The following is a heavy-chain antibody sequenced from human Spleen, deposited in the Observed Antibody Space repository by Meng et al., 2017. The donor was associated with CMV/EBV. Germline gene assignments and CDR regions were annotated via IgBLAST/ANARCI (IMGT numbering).Heavy chain of an antibody. J-gene: IGHJ6*02. V-gene: IGHV3-30*02. CDR3: AKGGSSSSGTIYYYALDV. Sequence: TFNHYGMHWVRQTPDKGLEGVAFIRNDGSKKYYADSVVGRFTISRDNSKNTVYLQMNSLRPDDTAVYYCAKGGSSSSGTIYYYALDVWGQGNRVTVSS. CDR1: TFNHYG. D-gene: IGHD6-6*01. CDR2: IRNDGSKK.